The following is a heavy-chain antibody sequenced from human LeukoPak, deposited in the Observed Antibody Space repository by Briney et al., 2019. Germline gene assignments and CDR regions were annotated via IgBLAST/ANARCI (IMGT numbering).Heavy chain of an antibody. V-gene: IGHV5-10-1*01. Sequence: GESLKISCKGSGYSFTIYWISWVRQMPGKGLEWMGRIDPSDSCTNYSPSFQGHVTISADKSISTAYLQWSSLKASDTAMYYCAREPLSCGGDCYSNYWGQGTLVTVSS. CDR1: GYSFTIYW. CDR3: AREPLSCGGDCYSNY. J-gene: IGHJ4*02. CDR2: IDPSDSCT. D-gene: IGHD2-21*02.